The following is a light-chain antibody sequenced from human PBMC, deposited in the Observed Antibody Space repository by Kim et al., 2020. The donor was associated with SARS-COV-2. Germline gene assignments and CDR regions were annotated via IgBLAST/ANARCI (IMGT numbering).Light chain of an antibody. CDR3: QQYNNVPIT. Sequence: SVGDRVNITCQASQDISNYLNWYQQKPGKAPKVLIYDTSNLETGVPSRFSGSRSGTDFTFTISSLQPEDIATYYCQQYNNVPITFGQGTRLEIK. CDR2: DTS. J-gene: IGKJ5*01. V-gene: IGKV1-33*01. CDR1: QDISNY.